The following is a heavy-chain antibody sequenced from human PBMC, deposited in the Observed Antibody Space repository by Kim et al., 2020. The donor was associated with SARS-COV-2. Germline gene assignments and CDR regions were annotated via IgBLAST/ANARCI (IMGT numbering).Heavy chain of an antibody. CDR3: ARDTQWLELNS. CDR1: GFIFSDYI. J-gene: IGHJ4*02. Sequence: GGSLRLSCAASGFIFSDYIMEWVRQAPGKGLEWVATISSTSEYIYYADSVKGRFTISRDNAKNSVFLQMDSLRVGDTALYYCARDTQWLELNSWAQEPLVRVSS. V-gene: IGHV3-21*06. CDR2: ISSTSEYI. D-gene: IGHD6-19*01.